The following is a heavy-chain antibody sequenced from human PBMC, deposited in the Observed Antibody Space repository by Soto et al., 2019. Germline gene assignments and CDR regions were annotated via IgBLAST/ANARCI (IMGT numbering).Heavy chain of an antibody. D-gene: IGHD6-13*01. CDR1: GFTFSSYG. V-gene: IGHV3-33*01. CDR3: ARTSGSSNWYVPNFDY. J-gene: IGHJ4*02. CDR2: TWYDGSSK. Sequence: QVQLVESGGGVVQPGRSLRLSCAASGFTFSSYGIHWVRQPPGKGLEWVAFTWYDGSSKYYADSVKGRFTISRDNSKNTLYLQISSLRAEDTAVYYCARTSGSSNWYVPNFDYWGQGTLVTVSS.